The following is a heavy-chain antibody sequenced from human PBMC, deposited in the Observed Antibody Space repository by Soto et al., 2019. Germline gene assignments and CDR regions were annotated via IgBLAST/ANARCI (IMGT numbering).Heavy chain of an antibody. CDR1: GFTFSSYW. D-gene: IGHD2-2*01. Sequence: LRLSCVDSGFTFSSYWMSWVRQAPGKGLEWVANIKQDGSEKYYVDSVKGRFTISRDNAKKSVYLQMNSLRAEDTAIYYCARGVIPAAPDYYGMDVWGQGTTVTVS. V-gene: IGHV3-7*01. CDR2: IKQDGSEK. CDR3: ARGVIPAAPDYYGMDV. J-gene: IGHJ6*02.